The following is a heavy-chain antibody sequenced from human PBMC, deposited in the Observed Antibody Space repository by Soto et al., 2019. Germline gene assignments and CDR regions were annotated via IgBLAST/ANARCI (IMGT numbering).Heavy chain of an antibody. Sequence: TLSLTCAVSGGSIISGDYSWSWIWQPPGKGLEWIGYIYLIGSTYYSPSLKSRVTISIDRSKNQFSLNLSSVTAADTAVYYCARTDGGNSAYYYYGMDVWGQGTTVTVSS. V-gene: IGHV4-30-2*01. CDR3: ARTDGGNSAYYYYGMDV. J-gene: IGHJ6*02. D-gene: IGHD2-21*02. CDR2: IYLIGST. CDR1: GGSIISGDYS.